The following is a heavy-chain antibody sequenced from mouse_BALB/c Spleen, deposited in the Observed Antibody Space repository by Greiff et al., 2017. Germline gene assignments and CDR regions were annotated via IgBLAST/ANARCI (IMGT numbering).Heavy chain of an antibody. Sequence: EVQVVESGGGLVKPGGSLKLSCAASGFTFSSYAMSWVRQTPEKRLEWVATISSGGSYTYYPDSVKGRFTISRDNAKNTLYLQMSSLRSEDTAMYYCARRGYSLYYFDYWGQGTTRTVSS. V-gene: IGHV5-9-3*01. D-gene: IGHD6-1*01. CDR2: ISSGGSYT. CDR3: ARRGYSLYYFDY. J-gene: IGHJ2*01. CDR1: GFTFSSYA.